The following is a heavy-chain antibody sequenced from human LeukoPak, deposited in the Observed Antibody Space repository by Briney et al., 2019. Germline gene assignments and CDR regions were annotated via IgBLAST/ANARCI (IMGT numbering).Heavy chain of an antibody. CDR2: ISSSGSTI. D-gene: IGHD3-22*01. Sequence: GGSLRLSCAASGFTFSSYEMNWVRQAPGKGLEWVSYISSSGSTIYYADSVKGRFTISRDNAKNSLYLQMNSLRAEDTAVYYCARGRSYYDSSGYANWGQGTLVTVPS. J-gene: IGHJ4*02. CDR1: GFTFSSYE. V-gene: IGHV3-48*03. CDR3: ARGRSYYDSSGYAN.